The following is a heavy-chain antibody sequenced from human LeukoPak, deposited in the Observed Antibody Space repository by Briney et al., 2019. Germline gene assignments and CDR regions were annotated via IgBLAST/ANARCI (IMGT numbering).Heavy chain of an antibody. CDR3: LRYIYTGTNWYMGQGWFDP. CDR1: GFTFNYYW. CDR2: ISRDGSDT. V-gene: IGHV3-74*01. D-gene: IGHD6-13*01. J-gene: IGHJ5*02. Sequence: QPGGSLRLSCAASGFTFNYYWIHWVRHAPGKGLVWVAHISRDGSDTTYADSVKGRFTISRDNAKNTVYLKMNSLRAEETAVYYFLRYIYTGTNWYMGQGWFDPWGHGTLVTVSS.